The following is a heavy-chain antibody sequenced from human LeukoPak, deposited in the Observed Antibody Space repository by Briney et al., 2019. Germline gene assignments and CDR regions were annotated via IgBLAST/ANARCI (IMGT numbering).Heavy chain of an antibody. Sequence: GGSLRLSCAASGFTFRSYAMSWVRQAPGKGLEWVSVISGSGGSTYYADSVKGRFTISRDNSKNTLYLQMNSLRAEDTAVYYCAKAPSPNYYYYYMDVWGKGTTVTVSS. CDR2: ISGSGGST. CDR3: AKAPSPNYYYYYMDV. V-gene: IGHV3-23*01. J-gene: IGHJ6*03. CDR1: GFTFRSYA.